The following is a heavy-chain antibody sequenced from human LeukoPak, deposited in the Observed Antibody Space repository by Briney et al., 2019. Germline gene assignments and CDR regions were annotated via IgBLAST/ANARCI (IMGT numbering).Heavy chain of an antibody. CDR2: IYYSGST. CDR3: AGPAGTYWYFDL. J-gene: IGHJ2*01. D-gene: IGHD1-26*01. V-gene: IGHV4-59*12. CDR1: GGSISSYY. Sequence: SETLSLTCTVSGGSISSYYWSWIRQPPGKGLEWIGYIYYSGSTNYNPSLKSRVTISVDTSKNQFSLKVSSVTAADTAVYYCAGPAGTYWYFDLWGRGTLVTVSS.